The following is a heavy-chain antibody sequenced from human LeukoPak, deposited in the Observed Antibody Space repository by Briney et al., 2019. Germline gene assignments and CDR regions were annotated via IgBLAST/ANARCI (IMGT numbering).Heavy chain of an antibody. J-gene: IGHJ6*02. D-gene: IGHD3-16*01. CDR3: ARGGGLDV. CDR1: GFSFSDYW. Sequence: GGSLRLSCVASGFSFSDYWMSWIRQAPGKGPEWVANINHNGNVNYYVDSVKGRFTISRDNAKNSLYLQMSNLRAEDTAVYFCARGGGLDVWGQGATVTVSS. V-gene: IGHV3-7*03. CDR2: INHNGNVN.